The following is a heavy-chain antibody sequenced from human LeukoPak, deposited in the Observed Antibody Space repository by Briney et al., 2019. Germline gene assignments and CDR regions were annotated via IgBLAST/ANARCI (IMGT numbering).Heavy chain of an antibody. J-gene: IGHJ3*02. D-gene: IGHD3-22*01. Sequence: GGSLRLSCAASGFTFSSYWMHWVRQAPGKGLVWVSRINSDGSDTRYADSVKGRFTISRDNAKNTLYLQMNNLAAEDTAVYYCAGGLKGGDSSAHRAFDIWGQGTLVTVSS. CDR1: GFTFSSYW. CDR3: AGGLKGGDSSAHRAFDI. V-gene: IGHV3-74*01. CDR2: INSDGSDT.